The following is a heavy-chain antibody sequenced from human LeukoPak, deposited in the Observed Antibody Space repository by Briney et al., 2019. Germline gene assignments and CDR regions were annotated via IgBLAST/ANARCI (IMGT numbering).Heavy chain of an antibody. V-gene: IGHV3-21*01. CDR3: ARDNTAMLDY. Sequence: GGSLRLSCAAAGFTFSSSSMNWVRQAPGKGLEWVSSISSSSSYIYYADSVKGRFTISRDNAKNSLYLQMNSLRAEDTAVYYCARDNTAMLDYWGQGTLVTVSS. CDR2: ISSSSSYI. J-gene: IGHJ4*02. CDR1: GFTFSSSS. D-gene: IGHD5-18*01.